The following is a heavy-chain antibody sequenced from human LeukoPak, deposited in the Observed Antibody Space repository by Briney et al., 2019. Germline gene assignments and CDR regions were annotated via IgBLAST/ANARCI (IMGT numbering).Heavy chain of an antibody. D-gene: IGHD3-10*01. V-gene: IGHV4-4*07. Sequence: SETLSLTCTVSGGSISSYYWSWIRQPPGKGLEWIGRIYTSGSTNYNPSLKSRVTMSVDTSKNQFSLKLSSVTAADTAVYYCARDSHYYGSALFWGQGTMVTVSS. J-gene: IGHJ3*01. CDR3: ARDSHYYGSALF. CDR1: GGSISSYY. CDR2: IYTSGST.